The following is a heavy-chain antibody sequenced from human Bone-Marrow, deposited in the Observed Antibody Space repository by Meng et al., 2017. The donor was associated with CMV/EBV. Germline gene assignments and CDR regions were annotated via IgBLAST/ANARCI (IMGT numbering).Heavy chain of an antibody. Sequence: GESLKISCAASGFTFSDYYMSWIRQAPGKGLEWVSYISSSGSTIYYADSVKGRFTISRDNAKTSLYLQMNSLRAEDTAVYYCAREKWELLMEWGFDYWGQGTLVTVSS. CDR2: ISSSGSTI. CDR1: GFTFSDYY. D-gene: IGHD1-26*01. V-gene: IGHV3-11*04. J-gene: IGHJ4*02. CDR3: AREKWELLMEWGFDY.